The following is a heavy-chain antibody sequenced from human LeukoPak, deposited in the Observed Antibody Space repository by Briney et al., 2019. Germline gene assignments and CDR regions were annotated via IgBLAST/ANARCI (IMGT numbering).Heavy chain of an antibody. V-gene: IGHV4-59*12. Sequence: PSETLSLTCTVSGGSISSYYWSWIRQPPGKGLEWIGYIYYSGSTNYNPSLKSRVTISVDTSKNQFSLKLSSVTAADTAVYYCARPGSGYYDSSGYPRDPDAFDIWGQGTMVTVSS. CDR3: ARPGSGYYDSSGYPRDPDAFDI. J-gene: IGHJ3*02. CDR1: GGSISSYY. D-gene: IGHD3-22*01. CDR2: IYYSGST.